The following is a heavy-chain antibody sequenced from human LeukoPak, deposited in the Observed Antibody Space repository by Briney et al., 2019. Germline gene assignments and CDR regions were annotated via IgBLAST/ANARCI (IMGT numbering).Heavy chain of an antibody. V-gene: IGHV3-7*01. CDR2: IKQDGGEK. D-gene: IGHD3-10*01. CDR3: ATEWNYYGSGIMDV. CDR1: GFTFSSYW. Sequence: PGGSPRLSCAASGFTFSSYWMSWVRQAPGKGLEWVANIKQDGGEKYYVGSVKGRFTVSRDNAKNSLYLQMNSLRAEDTAVYYCATEWNYYGSGIMDVWGKGTTVSVSS. J-gene: IGHJ6*04.